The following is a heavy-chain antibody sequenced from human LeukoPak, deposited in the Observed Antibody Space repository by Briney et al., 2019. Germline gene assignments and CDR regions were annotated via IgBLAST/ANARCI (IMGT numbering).Heavy chain of an antibody. J-gene: IGHJ4*02. V-gene: IGHV3-11*01. CDR1: GFTFSDYY. D-gene: IGHD2-2*01. Sequence: PGGSLRLSCAASGFTFSDYYMSWIRQAPGKGLEWVSYISSSGSTIYYADSVKGRFTIPRDNAKNSLYLQMNSLRAEDTAVYYCARATPYCGSPSCPYYFDYWGQGTLVTVSS. CDR2: ISSSGSTI. CDR3: ARATPYCGSPSCPYYFDY.